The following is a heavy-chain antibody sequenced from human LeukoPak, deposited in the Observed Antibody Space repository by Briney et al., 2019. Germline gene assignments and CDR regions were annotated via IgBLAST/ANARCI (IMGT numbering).Heavy chain of an antibody. J-gene: IGHJ5*02. V-gene: IGHV1-18*01. CDR3: ARAFTVVTRTAKYNWFDP. CDR2: ISAYNGNT. Sequence: GASVKVSCKASGYTFTSYGISWVRQAPGQGLEWMGWISAYNGNTNYAQKLQGRVTMTTDTSTSTAYMELRSLRSDDTAVYYCARAFTVVTRTAKYNWFDPWGQGTLVTVSS. CDR1: GYTFTSYG. D-gene: IGHD4-23*01.